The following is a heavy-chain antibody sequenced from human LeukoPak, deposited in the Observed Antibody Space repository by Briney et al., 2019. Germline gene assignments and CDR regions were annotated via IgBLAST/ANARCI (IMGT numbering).Heavy chain of an antibody. Sequence: GGFLKLSCAASGFTFSGSAMHWVRQASGKGLEWVGRIRSKANSYATAYAASVKGRFTISRDDSKNTAYLQMNSLKTEDTAVYYCTRGRYCSGGSCYPTTYYWGQGTLVTVSS. D-gene: IGHD2-15*01. V-gene: IGHV3-73*01. J-gene: IGHJ4*02. CDR1: GFTFSGSA. CDR3: TRGRYCSGGSCYPTTYY. CDR2: IRSKANSYAT.